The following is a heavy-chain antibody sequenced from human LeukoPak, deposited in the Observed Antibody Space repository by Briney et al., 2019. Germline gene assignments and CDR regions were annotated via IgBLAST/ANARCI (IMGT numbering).Heavy chain of an antibody. V-gene: IGHV3-30*02. Sequence: GGSLRLSRAASGFTFSSYGMHWVRQAPGRGLEWVAFIRYDGSNKYYADSVKGRFTISRDNSKNTLYLQMNSLGAEDTAVYYCAKEPKRYSSHLPWGQGTLVTVSS. CDR1: GFTFSSYG. J-gene: IGHJ5*02. CDR2: IRYDGSNK. D-gene: IGHD6-13*01. CDR3: AKEPKRYSSHLP.